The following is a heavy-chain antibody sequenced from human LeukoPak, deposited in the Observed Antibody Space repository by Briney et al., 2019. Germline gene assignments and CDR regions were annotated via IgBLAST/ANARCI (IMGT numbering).Heavy chain of an antibody. D-gene: IGHD6-19*01. J-gene: IGHJ6*03. CDR1: GYSISSGHY. V-gene: IGHV4-38-2*02. CDR2: IYHSGST. Sequence: SETLSLTCTVSGYSISSGHYWGWIRQPPGKGLEWIGSIYHSGSTYYNPSLKSRVTISVDTSKNQFSLKLSSVTAADTAVYYCARIAVTTFSYYYYMDVWGKGTTVTVSS. CDR3: ARIAVTTFSYYYYMDV.